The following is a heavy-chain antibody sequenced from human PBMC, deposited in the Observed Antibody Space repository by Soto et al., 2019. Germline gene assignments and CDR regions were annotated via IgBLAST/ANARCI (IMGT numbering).Heavy chain of an antibody. V-gene: IGHV3-23*01. CDR2: ISDSGST. J-gene: IGHJ6*03. Sequence: EVQLLESGGGLVQPGGSRRLSCAASGFTFSSYAMSWVRQAPGKGLEWVSTISDSGSTYYADSVKGRFTISRDISKNTLYVQMSSLRAEDTAVYYCAKGGEGYCSGTSCLYHMDAWVKGTTVTVSS. CDR3: AKGGEGYCSGTSCLYHMDA. CDR1: GFTFSSYA. D-gene: IGHD2-15*01.